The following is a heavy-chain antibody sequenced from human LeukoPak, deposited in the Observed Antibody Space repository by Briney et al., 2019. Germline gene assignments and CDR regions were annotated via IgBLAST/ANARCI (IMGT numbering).Heavy chain of an antibody. J-gene: IGHJ4*02. D-gene: IGHD2-2*01. Sequence: GGSLRLSCAASGFTVSSNYMSWVRQAPGKGLEWVSVIYSGGSTYYADSVRGRFTISRDNSKNTLYLQMNSLRAEDTAAYYCARGEYQLPQGNWGQGTLVTVSS. CDR3: ARGEYQLPQGN. V-gene: IGHV3-66*02. CDR2: IYSGGST. CDR1: GFTVSSNY.